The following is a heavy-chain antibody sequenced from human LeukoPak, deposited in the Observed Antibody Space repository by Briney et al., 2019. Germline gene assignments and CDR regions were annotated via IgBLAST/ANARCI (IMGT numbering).Heavy chain of an antibody. CDR3: ARGYLIVATRGYYYSYMDV. Sequence: GGSLRLSCAASGFTFNTYSMNWVRQAPGKGLEWVSYISSSSATIYYADSVKGRFTISRDNAKNSLYLQMDSLRAEDTAVYYCARGYLIVATRGYYYSYMDVWGKGTTVTVSS. V-gene: IGHV3-48*01. CDR2: ISSSSATI. J-gene: IGHJ6*03. D-gene: IGHD5-12*01. CDR1: GFTFNTYS.